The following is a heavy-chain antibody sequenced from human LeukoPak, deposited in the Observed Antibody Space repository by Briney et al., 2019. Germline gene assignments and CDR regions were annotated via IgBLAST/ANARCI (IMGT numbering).Heavy chain of an antibody. CDR3: ARGAAGIAGQEVDY. V-gene: IGHV4-61*01. D-gene: IGHD6-13*01. Sequence: SETLSLTCTVSGGSISSSSYYWSWIRQPPGKGLEWIAYIYYSGNTNYNPSLKSRVTISVDTSKNQFSLKLSSVTAADTAVYYCARGAAGIAGQEVDYWGQGTLVTVSS. CDR1: GGSISSSSYY. CDR2: IYYSGNT. J-gene: IGHJ4*02.